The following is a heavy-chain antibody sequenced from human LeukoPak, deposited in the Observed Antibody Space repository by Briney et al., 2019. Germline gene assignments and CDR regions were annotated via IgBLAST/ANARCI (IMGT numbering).Heavy chain of an antibody. CDR3: ARPLDAVAGTSSDY. CDR1: GYSFTSYW. V-gene: IGHV5-51*01. D-gene: IGHD6-19*01. CDR2: IYPGDSDT. J-gene: IGHJ4*02. Sequence: LGESLKISCQGSGYSFTSYWIGWVRQLPGKGLEWMGIIYPGDSDTRYSPSFQGQVTISADRSISTTYLQWSSLKASDTAMYYCARPLDAVAGTSSDYWGQGTLVTVSS.